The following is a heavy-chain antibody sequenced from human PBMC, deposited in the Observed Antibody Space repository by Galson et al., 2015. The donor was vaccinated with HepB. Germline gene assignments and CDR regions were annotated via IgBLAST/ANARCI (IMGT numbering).Heavy chain of an antibody. CDR2: ISYDGSNK. CDR3: TKGQGRWLIDY. J-gene: IGHJ4*02. Sequence: SLRLSCAESGFTFSSYGMHWVRQALGKGLEWVAVISYDGSNKYYAHTVKSRFTISRDNSKNTLYLQMNSLRAEDTAVYYCTKGQGRWLIDYWGQGTLVTVSS. V-gene: IGHV3-30*18. D-gene: IGHD4-23*01. CDR1: GFTFSSYG.